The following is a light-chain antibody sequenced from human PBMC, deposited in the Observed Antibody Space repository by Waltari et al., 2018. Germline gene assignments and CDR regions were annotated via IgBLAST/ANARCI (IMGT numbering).Light chain of an antibody. J-gene: IGKJ1*01. V-gene: IGKV3-20*01. Sequence: EIVLTQSPGTLSLSPGERATLSCRASQNVGTYLAWYQQKPGQAPRLLIYHASSRATGIPDRFSGSGSGTDFSLTISRLEPEDVAVYYCQNHERLPAMFGQGTNVEIK. CDR1: QNVGTY. CDR3: QNHERLPAM. CDR2: HAS.